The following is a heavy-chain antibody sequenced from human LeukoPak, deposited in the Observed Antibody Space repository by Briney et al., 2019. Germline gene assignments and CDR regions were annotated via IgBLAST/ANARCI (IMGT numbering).Heavy chain of an antibody. Sequence: GRSLRLSCAASGFTFSNAWMSWVRQAPGKGLEWVGRIKSKTDGGTTDYAASVKGRFTISRDDSKNTLYLQMNSLKTEDTAVYYCTTDRGYYYGMDVWGQGTTVTVSS. V-gene: IGHV3-15*01. CDR3: TTDRGYYYGMDV. CDR1: GFTFSNAW. J-gene: IGHJ6*02. CDR2: IKSKTDGGTT.